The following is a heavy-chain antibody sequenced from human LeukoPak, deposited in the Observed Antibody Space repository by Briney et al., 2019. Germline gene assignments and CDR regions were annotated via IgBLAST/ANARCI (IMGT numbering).Heavy chain of an antibody. D-gene: IGHD3-16*02. Sequence: GGSLRLSCAASAFTFSSNWMHWVRQAPGKGLVWISRINRDGSTTRYADSVKGRFTISRGNAKNTLYLQMNSLRAEDTAVYYCAGDSLTSWGQGTLVTVSS. V-gene: IGHV3-74*01. CDR2: INRDGSTT. J-gene: IGHJ4*02. CDR3: AGDSLTS. CDR1: AFTFSSNW.